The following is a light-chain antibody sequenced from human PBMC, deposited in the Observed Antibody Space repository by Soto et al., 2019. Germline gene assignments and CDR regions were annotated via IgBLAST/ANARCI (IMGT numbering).Light chain of an antibody. CDR3: QQYCSSPQWT. Sequence: EIVLTQSPGTLSLSPGERATLSCRASQSVGSSYLAWYQQKPGQAPRLLIYGASSRATGIPDRFSGSGSGTDFTLTISRLEPEDFSVYYCQQYCSSPQWTFGQGTKVEIK. V-gene: IGKV3-20*01. CDR1: QSVGSSY. J-gene: IGKJ1*01. CDR2: GAS.